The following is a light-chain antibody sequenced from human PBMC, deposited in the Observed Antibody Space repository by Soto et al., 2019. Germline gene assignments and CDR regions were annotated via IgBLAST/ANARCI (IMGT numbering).Light chain of an antibody. CDR2: GAS. Sequence: EIVMTQSPATLSVSPGERATLSCRASQSVSSNLAWYQQKPGQAPRLLIYGASTRATGIPARFSGSGSGTAFTLTISNLQSEDFAVYYCQQYNNWLAFGGGTKVDIK. J-gene: IGKJ4*01. CDR3: QQYNNWLA. V-gene: IGKV3-15*01. CDR1: QSVSSN.